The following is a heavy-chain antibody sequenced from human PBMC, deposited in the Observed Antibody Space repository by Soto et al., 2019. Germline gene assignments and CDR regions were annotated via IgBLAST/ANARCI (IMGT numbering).Heavy chain of an antibody. CDR2: ITVGSSHM. J-gene: IGHJ4*02. CDR1: GFPFSAYN. V-gene: IGHV3-21*01. Sequence: PGGSLRLSCTGSGFPFSAYNINWVRQAPGKGLEWVSSITVGSSHMYLPNSMKGRFTISRDDAKNSVYLQIDSLRDEDTALYYCSRSPEVGVRGAYWGQGTLVTVSS. D-gene: IGHD3-16*01. CDR3: SRSPEVGVRGAY.